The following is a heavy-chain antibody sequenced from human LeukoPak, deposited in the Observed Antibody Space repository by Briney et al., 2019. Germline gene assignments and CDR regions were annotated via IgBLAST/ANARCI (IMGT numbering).Heavy chain of an antibody. D-gene: IGHD2-2*02. CDR1: GGTFSSYA. V-gene: IGHV1-69*13. CDR2: VSPIFVTA. Sequence: SVKVSCKASGGTFSSYAISLVRQDPGHGLEWMGGVSPIFVTANYVQKFLGRVTITAVESTSTDYVELSSLRSEDTAVYYCARESVVVPAAISDWGQGTLVTVSS. CDR3: ARESVVVPAAISD. J-gene: IGHJ4*02.